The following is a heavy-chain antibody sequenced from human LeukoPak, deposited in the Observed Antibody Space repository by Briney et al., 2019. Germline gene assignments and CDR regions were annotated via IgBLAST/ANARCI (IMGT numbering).Heavy chain of an antibody. D-gene: IGHD3-10*01. V-gene: IGHV1-2*02. J-gene: IGHJ3*02. Sequence: GASVKVSCKASGYTFTGYYMHWVRQAPGQGLEWMGWINPNSGGTNYAQKFQGRVTMTRDTSISTAYMELSRLRSGDTAVYYCARALEYYYGSGSYYAFDIWGQGTMVTVSS. CDR2: INPNSGGT. CDR3: ARALEYYYGSGSYYAFDI. CDR1: GYTFTGYY.